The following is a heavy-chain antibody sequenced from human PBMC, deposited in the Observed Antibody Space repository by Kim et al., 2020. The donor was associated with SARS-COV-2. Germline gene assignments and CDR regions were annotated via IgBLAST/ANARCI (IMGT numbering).Heavy chain of an antibody. Sequence: SVKVSCKASGGTFSSYAISWVRQAPGQGLEWMGGIIPILGTANYAQKFQGRVTITADESTSTAYMELSSLRSEDTAVYYCARDARLVQDINWFDPWGQGTLVTVSS. CDR1: GGTFSSYA. CDR3: ARDARLVQDINWFDP. CDR2: IIPILGTA. J-gene: IGHJ5*02. D-gene: IGHD4-17*01. V-gene: IGHV1-69*13.